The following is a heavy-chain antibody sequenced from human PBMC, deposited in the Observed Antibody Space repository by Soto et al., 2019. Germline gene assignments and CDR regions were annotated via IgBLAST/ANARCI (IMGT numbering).Heavy chain of an antibody. D-gene: IGHD2-2*01. CDR2: IWYDGSNK. CDR1: GFTFSSYG. Sequence: SLRLSCAASGFTFSSYGMHWVRQAPGKGLEWVAVIWYDGSNKYYADSVKGRFTISRDNSKNTLYLQMNSLRAEDTAVYYCARSSIVVVPAAMLYYYYGMDVWGQGTTVTVSS. J-gene: IGHJ6*02. V-gene: IGHV3-33*01. CDR3: ARSSIVVVPAAMLYYYYGMDV.